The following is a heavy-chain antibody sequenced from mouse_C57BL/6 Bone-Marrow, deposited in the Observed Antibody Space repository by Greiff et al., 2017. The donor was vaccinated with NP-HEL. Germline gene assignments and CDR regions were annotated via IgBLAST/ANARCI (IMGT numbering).Heavy chain of an antibody. V-gene: IGHV1-74*01. CDR2: IHPSDSDT. CDR1: GYTFTSYW. CDR3: ATLTTVVATRAMDY. J-gene: IGHJ4*01. Sequence: QVQLQQPGAELVKPGASVKVSCKASGYTFTSYWMHWVKQRPGHGLEWIGRIHPSDSDTNYNEKFKGKATLTVDKSSRAAYRQLSSLTSEDSAVYYCATLTTVVATRAMDYWGQGTSVTVSS. D-gene: IGHD1-1*01.